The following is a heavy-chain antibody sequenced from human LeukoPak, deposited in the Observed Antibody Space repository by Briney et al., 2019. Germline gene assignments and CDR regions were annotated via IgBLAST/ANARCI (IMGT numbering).Heavy chain of an antibody. CDR2: IWYDGSNK. V-gene: IGHV3-33*01. D-gene: IGHD6-19*01. Sequence: PGGSLRLSCAASGFTFSSYGMHWVRQAPGKGLEWVAVIWYDGSNKYYADSVKGRLTISRDNSKNTLYLQMNSLRAEDTAVYYCARESSGWYYFDYWGQGTLVTVSS. CDR3: ARESSGWYYFDY. J-gene: IGHJ4*02. CDR1: GFTFSSYG.